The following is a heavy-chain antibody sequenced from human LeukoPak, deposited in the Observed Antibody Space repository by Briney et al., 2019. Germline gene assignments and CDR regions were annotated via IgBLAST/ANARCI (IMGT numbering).Heavy chain of an antibody. V-gene: IGHV3-30*02. J-gene: IGHJ4*02. CDR2: IRYDGSNK. Sequence: GGSLRLSCAASGFTFSSYGMHWVRQAPGKGLEWVAFIRYDGSNKKYADSLKGRFTISRDNSKNTLYLQMNSLRAEDTAVYYCAKGVGIAKGFDYWGQGTLVTVSS. CDR3: AKGVGIAKGFDY. D-gene: IGHD2-21*01. CDR1: GFTFSSYG.